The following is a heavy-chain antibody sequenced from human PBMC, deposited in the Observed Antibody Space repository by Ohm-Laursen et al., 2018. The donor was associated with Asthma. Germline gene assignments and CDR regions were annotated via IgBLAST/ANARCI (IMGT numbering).Heavy chain of an antibody. CDR2: ISLGGGGT. J-gene: IGHJ3*01. CDR1: GFTFRNYA. CDR3: AKDEYSTTLGVGAFDF. Sequence: LRLSCTASGFTFRNYAMTWVRQAPGKGLEWVSTISLGGGGTYFADSVRGRFTISRDNSNNMLYLHMNSLRADDTAVYYCAKDEYSTTLGVGAFDFWGQGTMVTVSS. D-gene: IGHD6-13*01. V-gene: IGHV3-23*01.